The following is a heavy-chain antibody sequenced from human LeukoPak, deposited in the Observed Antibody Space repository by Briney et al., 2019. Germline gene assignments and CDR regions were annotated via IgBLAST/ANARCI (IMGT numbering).Heavy chain of an antibody. CDR3: ARGGISIFGVVIYMDV. Sequence: GGSLRLSCAASGFSFDDYGMSWVRQAPGKGLEGVSGINWNGGSTGYADSVKGRFTISRDNAKNSLSLQMNSLRVEDTALYYCARGGISIFGVVIYMDVWGKGTTVTVSS. CDR1: GFSFDDYG. CDR2: INWNGGST. V-gene: IGHV3-20*04. J-gene: IGHJ6*03. D-gene: IGHD3-3*01.